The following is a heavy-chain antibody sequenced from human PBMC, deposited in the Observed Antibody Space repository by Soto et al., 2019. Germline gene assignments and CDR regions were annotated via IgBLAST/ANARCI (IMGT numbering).Heavy chain of an antibody. CDR2: IYYSGST. V-gene: IGHV4-59*01. J-gene: IGHJ4*02. D-gene: IGHD6-19*01. CDR3: ASTAHSSGWYSGGFDY. Sequence: PSETLSLTCTVSGGSISSYYWSLIRQPPGKGLERIGYIYYSGSTNYNPSLKSRVTISVDTSKNQFSLKLSSVTAADTAVYYCASTAHSSGWYSGGFDYWGQGTLVTSPQ. CDR1: GGSISSYY.